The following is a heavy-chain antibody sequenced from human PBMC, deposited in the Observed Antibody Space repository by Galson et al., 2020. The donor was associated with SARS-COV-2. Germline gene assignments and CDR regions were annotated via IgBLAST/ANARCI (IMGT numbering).Heavy chain of an antibody. CDR2: ITSGGDT. J-gene: IGHJ6*03. D-gene: IGHD3-16*01. V-gene: IGHV4-34*01. Sequence: SETLSLTCAVYGGSFSGHSWTWIRQAPGKGLEWIGEITSGGDTKYSPSLSSRVTLSVDATKNQFSLKLTSMSAADTGLYFCARSRQGVVPSPVLGLGPFYSYFYMDVWGKGTTVTVSS. CDR1: GGSFSGHS. CDR3: ARSRQGVVPSPVLGLGPFYSYFYMDV.